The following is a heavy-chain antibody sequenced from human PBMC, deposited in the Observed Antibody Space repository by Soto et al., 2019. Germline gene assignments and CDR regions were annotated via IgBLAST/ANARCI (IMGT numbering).Heavy chain of an antibody. CDR1: GDTFTTNR. CDR3: ARGLLYATTYFDY. J-gene: IGHJ4*02. CDR2: IIPVVGTT. V-gene: IGHV1-69*06. D-gene: IGHD2-8*01. Sequence: QVQLVQSGAEVKKPGSSVKVSCKASGDTFTTNRLNWVRQAPGQGLERMGGIIPVVGTTKYAQKYQDRVTITGDKSTNTAYMELSSLRSDDTAVYYCARGLLYATTYFDYWGQGTPVTVSS.